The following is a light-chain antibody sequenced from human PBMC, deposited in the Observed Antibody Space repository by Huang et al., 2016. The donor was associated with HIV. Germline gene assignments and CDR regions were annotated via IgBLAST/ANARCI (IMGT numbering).Light chain of an antibody. CDR3: QQYDTYSWT. Sequence: DILMTQSPSTLSASVGDRVTITCRASQKINSWLAWYQQKPGTPPKLLIHKASSLQEVVPSRFNGGGSGTEFTLTISSLQPDDFATYYCQQYDTYSWTFGQGTKVELK. CDR2: KAS. CDR1: QKINSW. J-gene: IGKJ1*01. V-gene: IGKV1-5*03.